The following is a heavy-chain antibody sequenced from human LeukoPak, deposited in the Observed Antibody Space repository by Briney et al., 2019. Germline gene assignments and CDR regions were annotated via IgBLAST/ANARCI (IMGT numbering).Heavy chain of an antibody. D-gene: IGHD6-13*01. CDR1: GGSISSYY. CDR3: ARLPNQEYSSSVNWFDP. Sequence: PSETLSLTCTVSGGSISSYYWSWIRQPPGKGLEWIGYIYYSGSTNHNPSLKSRVTISVDTSKNQFSLKLSSVTAADTAVYYCARLPNQEYSSSVNWFDPWGQGTLVTVSS. J-gene: IGHJ5*02. V-gene: IGHV4-59*08. CDR2: IYYSGST.